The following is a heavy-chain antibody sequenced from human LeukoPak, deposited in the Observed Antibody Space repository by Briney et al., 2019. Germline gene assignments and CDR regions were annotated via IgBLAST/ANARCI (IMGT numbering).Heavy chain of an antibody. CDR2: ISSSSSYT. D-gene: IGHD4-17*01. CDR3: ARGHYGDYVLDY. J-gene: IGHJ4*02. V-gene: IGHV3-21*01. CDR1: GFTFSSYI. Sequence: QTGGSLRLSCAAPGFTFSSYIMNWVRQAPGKGLEWVSSISSSSSYTHYADSVKGRFTISRDNAKNSLFLQMSSLRAEDTAVYYCARGHYGDYVLDYWGQGTLVTVTS.